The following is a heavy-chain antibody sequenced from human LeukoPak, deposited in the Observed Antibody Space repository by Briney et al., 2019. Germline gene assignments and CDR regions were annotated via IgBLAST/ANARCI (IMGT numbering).Heavy chain of an antibody. Sequence: SETLSLTCTVSGGSISSYYWSWIRQPPGKGLEWIGYIYYSGSTNYNPSLKSRVTISVDTSKNRFSLKLSSVTAADTAVYYCARAVGASYYYYYGMDVWGQGTTVTVSS. V-gene: IGHV4-59*01. J-gene: IGHJ6*02. CDR2: IYYSGST. CDR3: ARAVGASYYYYYGMDV. CDR1: GGSISSYY. D-gene: IGHD1-26*01.